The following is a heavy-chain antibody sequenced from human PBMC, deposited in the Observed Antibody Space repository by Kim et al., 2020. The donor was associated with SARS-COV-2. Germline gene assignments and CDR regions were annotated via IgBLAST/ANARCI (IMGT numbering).Heavy chain of an antibody. J-gene: IGHJ6*02. CDR1: GYTFTSYG. Sequence: ASVKVSCKASGYTFTSYGISWVRQAPGQGLEWMGWISAYNGNTNYAQKLQGRVTMTTDTSTSTAYMELRSLRSDDTAVYYCASYSYGGNSWYYYYGMDVWGQGTTVTVSS. D-gene: IGHD4-17*01. V-gene: IGHV1-18*01. CDR3: ASYSYGGNSWYYYYGMDV. CDR2: ISAYNGNT.